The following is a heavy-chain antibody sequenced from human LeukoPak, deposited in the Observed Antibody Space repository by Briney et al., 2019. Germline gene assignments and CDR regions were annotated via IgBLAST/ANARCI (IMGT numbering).Heavy chain of an antibody. D-gene: IGHD1-26*01. V-gene: IGHV4-39*01. Sequence: KGLXXXGSIYYSGSTYYNPSLKSRLTISVDTSKNQFSLKLSSVTAADTAVYYCARSSGSYGFFDLWGRGTLVTVSS. CDR2: IYYSGST. CDR3: ARSSGSYGFFDL. J-gene: IGHJ2*01.